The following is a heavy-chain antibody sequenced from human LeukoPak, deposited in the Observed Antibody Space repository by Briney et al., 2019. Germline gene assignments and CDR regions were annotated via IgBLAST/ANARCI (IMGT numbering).Heavy chain of an antibody. CDR1: GGSISSYY. CDR2: IYYSGST. CDR3: ARDIAAAGTHFDY. D-gene: IGHD6-13*01. V-gene: IGHV4-59*01. J-gene: IGHJ4*02. Sequence: PSETLSLTCTVPGGSISSYYWSWIRQPPGKGLEWIGYIYYSGSTNYNPSLESRVTISVDTSKNQFSLKLSSVTAADTAVYYCARDIAAAGTHFDYWGQGILVTVSS.